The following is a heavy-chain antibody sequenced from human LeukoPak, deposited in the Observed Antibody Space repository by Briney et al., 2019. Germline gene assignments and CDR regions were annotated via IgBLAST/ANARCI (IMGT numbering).Heavy chain of an antibody. D-gene: IGHD2-15*01. CDR2: INYSGNT. CDR1: GGSLSGYY. J-gene: IGHJ4*02. CDR3: AGRGTAYCRGGNCYSDKYFDY. V-gene: IGHV4-34*01. Sequence: SETLSLTCAVYGGSLSGYYWTWIRQTPGKGLEWIGEINYSGNTNYNRSLKSRVTISADTSKNQFSLRLSSVTAADTAVYYCAGRGTAYCRGGNCYSDKYFDYWGQGTQVTVSS.